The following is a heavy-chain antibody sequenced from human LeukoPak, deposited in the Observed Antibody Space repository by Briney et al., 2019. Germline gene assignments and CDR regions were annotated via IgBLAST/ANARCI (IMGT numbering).Heavy chain of an antibody. D-gene: IGHD1-26*01. CDR3: SAAGWEFGY. CDR1: VSSGLTRW. V-gene: IGHV3-7*01. J-gene: IGHJ4*02. CDR2: IKEDGSDK. Sequence: GGSLRLSCVASVSSGLTRWMNSVRQAPGKGLEWVAIIKEDGSDKYYVDSVKGRFTISRDNAKNSVYLQMNSLRVEDTAVYCASAAGWEFGYWGQGTLVTVSS.